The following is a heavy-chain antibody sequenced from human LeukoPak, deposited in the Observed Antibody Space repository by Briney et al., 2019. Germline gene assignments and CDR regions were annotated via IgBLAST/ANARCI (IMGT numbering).Heavy chain of an antibody. CDR2: ISAYNGNT. V-gene: IGHV1-18*01. D-gene: IGHD3-22*01. J-gene: IGHJ4*02. CDR3: ARASITMIVVTNDY. Sequence: ASVKVSCTASGYTFTTYAISWVLQAPGQGLEWMAWISAYNGNTNYGQKLQGRVTMTTDTSTSTAYMELRSLRSDDTAVYYCARASITMIVVTNDYWGQGTLVTVSS. CDR1: GYTFTTYA.